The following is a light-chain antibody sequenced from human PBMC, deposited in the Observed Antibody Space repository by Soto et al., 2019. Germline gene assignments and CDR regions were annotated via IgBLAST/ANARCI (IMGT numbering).Light chain of an antibody. J-gene: IGLJ1*01. CDR2: EVT. V-gene: IGLV2-8*01. CDR3: SSYTSSSTYV. Sequence: QSALTQPPSASGSPGQSVTISCTGTSSDVGGYNYVSWYQQHPGKAPKLMIYEVTKRPSGVPDRFSGSKSGNTASLTVSGLRAEDEADYYCSSYTSSSTYVFGTGTKLTVL. CDR1: SSDVGGYNY.